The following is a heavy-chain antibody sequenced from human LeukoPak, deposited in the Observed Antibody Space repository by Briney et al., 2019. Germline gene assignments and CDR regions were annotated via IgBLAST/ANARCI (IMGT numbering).Heavy chain of an antibody. V-gene: IGHV4-39*01. CDR3: ASETFSGYSSGWTAFDI. CDR2: IYYSGNT. D-gene: IGHD6-19*01. Sequence: SETLSLTCTVSGVSISSSNSYWGWIRQPPGKGLEWIGSIYYSGNTHYNASLKSQVSISIDTSKNQFSLRLTSVTAADTAVYYCASETFSGYSSGWTAFDIWGQGTMVTVSS. CDR1: GVSISSSNSY. J-gene: IGHJ3*02.